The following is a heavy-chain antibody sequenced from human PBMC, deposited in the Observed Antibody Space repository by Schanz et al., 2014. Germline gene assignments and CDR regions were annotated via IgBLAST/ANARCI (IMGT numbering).Heavy chain of an antibody. CDR3: ARVALPGYSSPRDAFEI. J-gene: IGHJ3*02. CDR1: GFNFSSYS. Sequence: EVKMVESGGGLVKPGGSLRLSCAASGFNFSSYSLNWVRQAPGKGLEWVSSISYGTSYIYYAESVKGRFTISRDNAKNSLYLQMNGLRAEDTAVYYCARVALPGYSSPRDAFEIWGRGTMVTVSS. D-gene: IGHD5-18*01. CDR2: ISYGTSYI. V-gene: IGHV3-21*01.